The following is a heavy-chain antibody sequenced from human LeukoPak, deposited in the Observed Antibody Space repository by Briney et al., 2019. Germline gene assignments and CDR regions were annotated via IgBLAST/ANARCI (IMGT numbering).Heavy chain of an antibody. CDR3: ATHQLERRYYYMDV. Sequence: KPSETLSLTCTVSGGSISSSYYWSWIRQPAGKGLEWIGRIYTSGSTNYNPSLKSRVTMSVDTSKNQFSLKLSSVTAADTAVYYCATHQLERRYYYMDVWGKGTTVTVSS. CDR1: GGSISSSYY. J-gene: IGHJ6*03. D-gene: IGHD1-1*01. CDR2: IYTSGST. V-gene: IGHV4-4*07.